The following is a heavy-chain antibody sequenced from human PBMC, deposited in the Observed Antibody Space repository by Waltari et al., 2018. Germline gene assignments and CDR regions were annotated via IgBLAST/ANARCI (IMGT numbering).Heavy chain of an antibody. V-gene: IGHV1-24*01. CDR3: ATSNSGGRRGFDY. D-gene: IGHD2-15*01. J-gene: IGHJ4*02. CDR2: FNPEDGEI. Sequence: QVQLEQSGAEVKKPGASMKVSCKVSGYALSELSRHWVRQAPGEGLEWMGGFNPEDGEIIYAQKFRGRVTMTEDTSTETVYMDLSSLRSEDTAVYYCATSNSGGRRGFDYWGQGTLVTVSS. CDR1: GYALSELS.